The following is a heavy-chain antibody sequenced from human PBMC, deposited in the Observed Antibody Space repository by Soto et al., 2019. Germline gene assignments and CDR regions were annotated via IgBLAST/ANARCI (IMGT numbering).Heavy chain of an antibody. D-gene: IGHD3-22*01. CDR2: ISAYDDNT. J-gene: IGHJ6*02. V-gene: IGHV1-18*01. CDR1: GYRFTSYG. CDR3: ARGGYYDSRGSRNYHYYGMNV. Sequence: ASVKVSCKASGYRFTSYGISWVRQAPGQGLEWLGWISAYDDNTKYAQTLQGRVSMSTDTSTNTAYMELRSLRSDDTAMYYCARGGYYDSRGSRNYHYYGMNVWGQGTTVTVSS.